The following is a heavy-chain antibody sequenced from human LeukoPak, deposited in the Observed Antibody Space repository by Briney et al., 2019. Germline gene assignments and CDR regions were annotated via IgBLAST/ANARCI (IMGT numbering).Heavy chain of an antibody. Sequence: SETLSLTCTVSGGSISSGSYYWSWVRQPAGKGLKWIGRIYTSGSTNYNPSLKSRVTISVDTSKNQFSLKLSSVTAADTAVYYCATFMVRGVDGSDAFDIWGQGTMVTVSS. CDR3: ATFMVRGVDGSDAFDI. D-gene: IGHD3-10*01. V-gene: IGHV4-61*02. J-gene: IGHJ3*02. CDR1: GGSISSGSYY. CDR2: IYTSGST.